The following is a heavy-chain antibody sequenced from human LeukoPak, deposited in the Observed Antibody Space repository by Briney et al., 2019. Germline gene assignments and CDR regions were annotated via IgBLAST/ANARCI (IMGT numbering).Heavy chain of an antibody. CDR1: GFTFSTFS. Sequence: GGSLRLSCAASGFTFSTFSMNWVRQTPGKRLEWVSAISGSGSDIYYADSVKGRFTISRDNPKRSLYLQMNSLRAEDTAVYYCARRTFPNDAFDVWGQGTVVTVSS. D-gene: IGHD1-7*01. J-gene: IGHJ3*01. V-gene: IGHV3-21*01. CDR2: ISGSGSDI. CDR3: ARRTFPNDAFDV.